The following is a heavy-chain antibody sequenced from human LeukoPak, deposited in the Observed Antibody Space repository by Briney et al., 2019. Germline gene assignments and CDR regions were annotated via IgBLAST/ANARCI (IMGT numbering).Heavy chain of an antibody. J-gene: IGHJ4*02. CDR2: INHSGNT. CDR3: ARTHYYGSGSTIEY. V-gene: IGHV4-34*01. CDR1: GGSFIGYY. Sequence: SETLSLTCAVYGGSFIGYYWSWIRQPPDMGLEWIGEINHSGNTNYNPSLKSRATISVDTSKNQFSLKLSSVTAADTAVYYCARTHYYGSGSTIEYWGQGHLVTVSS. D-gene: IGHD3-10*01.